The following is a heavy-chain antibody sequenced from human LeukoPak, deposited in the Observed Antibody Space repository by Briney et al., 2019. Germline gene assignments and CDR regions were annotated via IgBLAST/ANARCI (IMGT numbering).Heavy chain of an antibody. J-gene: IGHJ4*02. V-gene: IGHV3-66*01. CDR2: IYSGGST. Sequence: GGSLRLSCAASGFTFSSYWMNWVRQTPGKGLEWVSVIYSGGSTYYADSVKGRFTISRDNSKNTLYLQMNSLRAEDTAVYYCARGGSSSGLDWGQGTLVTVSS. CDR1: GFTFSSYW. D-gene: IGHD6-19*01. CDR3: ARGGSSSGLD.